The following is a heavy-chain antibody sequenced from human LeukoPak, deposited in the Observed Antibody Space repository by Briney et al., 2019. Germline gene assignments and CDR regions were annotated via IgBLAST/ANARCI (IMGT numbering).Heavy chain of an antibody. CDR2: IIPILGIA. CDR1: GGTFSSYA. CDR3: ARMRCSSTSCYKFDY. V-gene: IGHV1-69*04. D-gene: IGHD2-2*02. J-gene: IGHJ4*02. Sequence: SVEVSCKASGGTFSSYAISWVRQAPGQGLEWMGRIIPILGIANYAQKLQGRVTITADKSTSTAYMELSSLRSEDTAVYYCARMRCSSTSCYKFDYWGQGTLVTVSS.